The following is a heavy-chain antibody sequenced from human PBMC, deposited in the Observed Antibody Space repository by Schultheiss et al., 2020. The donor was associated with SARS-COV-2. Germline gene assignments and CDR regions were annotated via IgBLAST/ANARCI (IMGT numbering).Heavy chain of an antibody. CDR1: GFTFSSYA. V-gene: IGHV3-23*01. J-gene: IGHJ4*02. Sequence: GGSLRLSCAASGFTFSSYAMSWVRQAPGKGLEWVSAISGSGGSTYYADSVKGRFTISRDNSKNTLYLQMNSLRAEDTAVYYCAKDMYYYYGSSGYYPSGGYYFDYWGQGTLVTVSS. D-gene: IGHD3-22*01. CDR3: AKDMYYYYGSSGYYPSGGYYFDY. CDR2: ISGSGGST.